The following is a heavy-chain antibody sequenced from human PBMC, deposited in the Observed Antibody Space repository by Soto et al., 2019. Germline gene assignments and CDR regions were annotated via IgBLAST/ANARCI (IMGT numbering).Heavy chain of an antibody. Sequence: GGSLRLSCAASGFTFSSYAMSWVRQAPGKGLEWVSAISGSGGSTYYADSVKGRFTISRDNSKNTLYLQMNSLRAEDTAVYYCAKDYCSSTSCYYYYYYGMDVWGQGTTVTVSS. CDR3: AKDYCSSTSCYYYYYYGMDV. V-gene: IGHV3-23*01. CDR1: GFTFSSYA. J-gene: IGHJ6*02. CDR2: ISGSGGST. D-gene: IGHD2-2*01.